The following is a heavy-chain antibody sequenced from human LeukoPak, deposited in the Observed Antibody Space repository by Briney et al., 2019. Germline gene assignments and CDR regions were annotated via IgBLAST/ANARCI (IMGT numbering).Heavy chain of an antibody. CDR3: ARDLYF. D-gene: IGHD2-15*01. CDR2: ISSSSTTI. V-gene: IGHV3-48*02. J-gene: IGHJ4*02. Sequence: GGSLRLSCAASGFTFHDYAMHWVRQVPGKGLEWISYISSSSTTIYYADSVKGRFTISRDNAKNSLYLQMNSLRDEDTAVYYCARDLYFWGQGTLVTVSS. CDR1: GFTFHDYA.